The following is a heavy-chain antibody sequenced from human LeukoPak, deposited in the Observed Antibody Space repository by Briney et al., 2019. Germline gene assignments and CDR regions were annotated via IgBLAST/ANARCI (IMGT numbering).Heavy chain of an antibody. Sequence: SETLSLTRAVYGGSFSGYYWSWIRQPPGKGLEWIGEINHSGSTNYNPSLKSRVTISVDTSKNQFSLKLSSVTAADTAVYYCARTPIPNSDPFDYWGQGILVTVSS. D-gene: IGHD1-1*01. CDR2: INHSGST. CDR1: GGSFSGYY. J-gene: IGHJ4*02. CDR3: ARTPIPNSDPFDY. V-gene: IGHV4-34*01.